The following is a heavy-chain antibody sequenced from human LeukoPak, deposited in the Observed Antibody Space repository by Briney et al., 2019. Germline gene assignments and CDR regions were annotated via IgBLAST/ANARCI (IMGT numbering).Heavy chain of an antibody. CDR3: AREIESFGYCSGGSCYSISGWFDP. V-gene: IGHV1-18*01. D-gene: IGHD2-15*01. J-gene: IGHJ5*02. CDR1: GYTFTSYG. CDR2: ISAYNGNT. Sequence: ASVKVSCKASGYTFTSYGISWVRQAPGQGLEWMGWISAYNGNTNYAQKLQGRVTMTKDTSTSTAYMELRSLRSDDTAVYYCAREIESFGYCSGGSCYSISGWFDPWGQGTLVTVSS.